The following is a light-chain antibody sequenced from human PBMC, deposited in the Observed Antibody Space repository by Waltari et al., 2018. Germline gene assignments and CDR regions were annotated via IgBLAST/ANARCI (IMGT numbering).Light chain of an antibody. CDR1: QSVTSN. CDR3: QQYNNWPPMT. Sequence: IVMTQSPATLSVSPGERATLSCRASQSVTSNLAWYQQKPGQAPRPLIYGASTRATGIPARFSGGGSGTEFTLTISSLQSEDLALYYCQQYNNWPPMTFGQGTRLEIK. CDR2: GAS. V-gene: IGKV3-15*01. J-gene: IGKJ5*01.